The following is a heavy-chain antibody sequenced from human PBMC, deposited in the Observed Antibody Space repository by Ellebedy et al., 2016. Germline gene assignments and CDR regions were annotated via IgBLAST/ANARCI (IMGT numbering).Heavy chain of an antibody. CDR1: GFTFSTYW. V-gene: IGHV3-7*02. D-gene: IGHD2-2*02. Sequence: GGSLRLXCAASGFTFSTYWMNWVRQAPGKGLEWVADIRPDGGETSYVDSVKGRFTISRDNAKNSLYLQLSSLNAEDTAVYCVAGTYTNAWSPLDSWGQGTLVIVSS. CDR3: AGTYTNAWSPLDS. CDR2: IRPDGGET. J-gene: IGHJ4*02.